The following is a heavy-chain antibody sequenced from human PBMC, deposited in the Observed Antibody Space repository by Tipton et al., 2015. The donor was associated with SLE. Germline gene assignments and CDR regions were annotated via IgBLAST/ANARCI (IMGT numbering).Heavy chain of an antibody. Sequence: LRLSCTVSGGSMSSHYWSWIRQPPGKGLEWIGYIYYNGRTNYNPSLKSRVTISASTSKKEFSLKLNSMTVADSALYYCARSQLGGYFYSLDVWGQGTTVSVSS. V-gene: IGHV4-59*11. CDR1: GGSMSSHY. CDR2: IYYNGRT. D-gene: IGHD1-1*01. CDR3: ARSQLGGYFYSLDV. J-gene: IGHJ6*02.